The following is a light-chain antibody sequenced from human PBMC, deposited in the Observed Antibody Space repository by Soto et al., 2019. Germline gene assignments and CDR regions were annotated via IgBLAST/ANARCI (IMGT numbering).Light chain of an antibody. CDR1: QSISSDL. CDR2: GAS. J-gene: IGKJ2*01. V-gene: IGKV3-20*01. CDR3: HQYGGSPLT. Sequence: FSPGERGTXSCRASQSISSDLLAGYQQKRGQPPGLVVRGASNGASGIPDGFGGGGSGTDFTLTITGLEPEYFSVYYCHQYGGSPLTFGQGTK.